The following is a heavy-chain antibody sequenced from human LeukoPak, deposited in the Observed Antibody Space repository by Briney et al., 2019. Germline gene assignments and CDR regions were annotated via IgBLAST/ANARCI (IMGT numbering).Heavy chain of an antibody. CDR3: ARVRRYYYDSSGRWYYFDY. D-gene: IGHD3-22*01. J-gene: IGHJ4*02. Sequence: GGSLRLSCAASGFTFSSYSMNWVRQAPGKGLEWVSSISSSSSYIYYADSVKGRFTISRDNAKNSLYLQMSSLRAEDTAVYYCARVRRYYYDSSGRWYYFDYRGQGTLVTVSS. CDR1: GFTFSSYS. V-gene: IGHV3-21*01. CDR2: ISSSSSYI.